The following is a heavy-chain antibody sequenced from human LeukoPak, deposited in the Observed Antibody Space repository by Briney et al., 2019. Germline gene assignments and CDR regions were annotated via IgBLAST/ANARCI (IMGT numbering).Heavy chain of an antibody. D-gene: IGHD5-12*01. V-gene: IGHV3-48*04. CDR2: ISSSSSTI. CDR1: GFTFSSYS. Sequence: GGSLRLSCAASGFTFSSYSMNWVRQAPGKGLEWVSYISSSSSTIYYADSVKGRFTISRDNAKNSLYLQMNSLRAEDTAVYYCAREWRRYSGYERYLDYWGQGTLVTVSS. CDR3: AREWRRYSGYERYLDY. J-gene: IGHJ4*02.